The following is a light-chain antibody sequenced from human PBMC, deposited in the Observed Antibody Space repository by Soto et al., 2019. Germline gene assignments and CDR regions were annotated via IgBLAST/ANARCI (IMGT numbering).Light chain of an antibody. J-gene: IGLJ3*02. CDR1: SSNIGAPYD. CDR3: QSYDSSLRDWV. CDR2: GND. Sequence: QSVLTQPPSVSGAPGQRVTISCSGSSSNIGAPYDVHWYQHLPGTVPKLLLSGNDNRPSGVPDRFSGSRSGTSASLAITGLQAEDEAEYYCQSYDSSLRDWVFGGGTKLTVL. V-gene: IGLV1-40*01.